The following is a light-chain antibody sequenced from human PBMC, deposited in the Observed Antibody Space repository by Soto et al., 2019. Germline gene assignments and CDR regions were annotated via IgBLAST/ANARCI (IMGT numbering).Light chain of an antibody. CDR1: QSIGSNY. CDR3: QQHDTSLTST. CDR2: GAS. Sequence: EVVLTQSPGTLSLSPGESATLSCRASQSIGSNYLAWYEQKLGQAPRLLIYGASKRATGIPDRFSGSGSGTEFTLTISRLEPEDFAIFYCQQHDTSLTSTFGQGTKVDVK. V-gene: IGKV3-20*01. J-gene: IGKJ1*01.